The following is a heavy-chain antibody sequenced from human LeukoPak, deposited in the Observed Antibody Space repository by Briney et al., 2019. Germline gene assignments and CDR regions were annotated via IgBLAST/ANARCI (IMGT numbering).Heavy chain of an antibody. CDR3: ARDLRRYDFWSGYYTDANFDY. CDR2: ISAYNGNT. D-gene: IGHD3-3*01. CDR1: GYTFTSYG. Sequence: EASVKVSCKASGYTFTSYGISWVRQAPGQGLEWMGWISAYNGNTNYAQKLQGRVTMTTDTSTSTAYMELRSLRSDDTAVYYCARDLRRYDFWSGYYTDANFDYWGQGTLVTVSS. V-gene: IGHV1-18*01. J-gene: IGHJ4*02.